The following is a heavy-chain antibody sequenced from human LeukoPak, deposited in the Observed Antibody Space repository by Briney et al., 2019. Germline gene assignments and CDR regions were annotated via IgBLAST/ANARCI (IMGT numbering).Heavy chain of an antibody. Sequence: GASVKVSCKASGYTFTGYYMHWVRQAPGQGLEWMGIINPSGGSTSYAQKFQGRVTMTRDTSTSTVYMELSSLRSEDTAVYYCARGGNHYDSSGQYDYWGQGTLVTVSS. J-gene: IGHJ4*02. CDR1: GYTFTGYY. D-gene: IGHD3-22*01. V-gene: IGHV1-46*01. CDR2: INPSGGST. CDR3: ARGGNHYDSSGQYDY.